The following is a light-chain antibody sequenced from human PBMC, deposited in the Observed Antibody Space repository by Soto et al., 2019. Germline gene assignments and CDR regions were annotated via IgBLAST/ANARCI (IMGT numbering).Light chain of an antibody. Sequence: VLTQSPGTLSLSPGERATLACRASQSVRSSHLAWYQQKPGQAPRLLIYGASTRATGIPDRFSGSGSGRDFTLTISRLEPEDFAVYYCQQYGSSPRFTFGPGTKVDIK. CDR1: QSVRSSH. CDR2: GAS. J-gene: IGKJ3*01. CDR3: QQYGSSPRFT. V-gene: IGKV3-20*01.